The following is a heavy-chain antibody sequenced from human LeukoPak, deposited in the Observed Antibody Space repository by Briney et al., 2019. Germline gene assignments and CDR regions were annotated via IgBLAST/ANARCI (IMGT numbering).Heavy chain of an antibody. Sequence: GESLKISCKGSGYSFTSYWISWVRQMPGKGLEWMGRIDPSDSYTNYSPSFQGHVTISADKSISTAYLQWSSLKASDTAMYYCARGGGWTGARKDFDYWGQGTLVTVSS. CDR2: IDPSDSYT. D-gene: IGHD3/OR15-3a*01. J-gene: IGHJ4*02. CDR3: ARGGGWTGARKDFDY. V-gene: IGHV5-10-1*01. CDR1: GYSFTSYW.